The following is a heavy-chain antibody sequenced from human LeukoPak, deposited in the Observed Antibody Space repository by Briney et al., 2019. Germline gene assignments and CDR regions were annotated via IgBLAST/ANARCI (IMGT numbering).Heavy chain of an antibody. CDR2: ISAYNGNT. D-gene: IGHD2-15*01. CDR3: ARVYCSRGSCYLSFGGYFDY. CDR1: GYTFTSYG. J-gene: IGHJ4*02. V-gene: IGHV1-18*01. Sequence: ASVKVSCKASGYTFTSYGISWVRQAPGQGLEWMGWISAYNGNTNYAQKLQGRVTMTTDTSTSTAYMELRSLRSDDTAVYYCARVYCSRGSCYLSFGGYFDYWGQGTLVTVSS.